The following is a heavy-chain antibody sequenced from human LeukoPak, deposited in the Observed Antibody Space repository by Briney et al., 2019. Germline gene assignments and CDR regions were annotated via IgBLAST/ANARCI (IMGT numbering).Heavy chain of an antibody. V-gene: IGHV1-18*01. CDR1: GYTFTSYG. CDR3: AREDSGIIAAADY. D-gene: IGHD6-13*01. Sequence: ASVKVSCKASGYTFTSYGISWVRQAPGQGLEWMGWISAYNGNTNYAQKFQGRVTMTRDMSTSTVYMELSSLRSEDTAVYYCAREDSGIIAAADYWGQGTLVTVSS. J-gene: IGHJ4*02. CDR2: ISAYNGNT.